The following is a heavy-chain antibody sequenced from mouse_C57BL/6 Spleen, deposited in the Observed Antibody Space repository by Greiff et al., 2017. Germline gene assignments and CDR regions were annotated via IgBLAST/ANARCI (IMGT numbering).Heavy chain of an antibody. J-gene: IGHJ4*01. CDR3: ARPVNWAMDY. Sequence: QVQLQQSGAELVRPGTSVKLSCKASGYTFTSYWMHWVKQRPGQGLEWIGVIDPSDSYTNYNQKFKGKATLTVDTSSSTAYMQLSSLTSEDSAVYYCARPVNWAMDYWGQGTSVTVSS. CDR2: IDPSDSYT. CDR1: GYTFTSYW. V-gene: IGHV1-59*01.